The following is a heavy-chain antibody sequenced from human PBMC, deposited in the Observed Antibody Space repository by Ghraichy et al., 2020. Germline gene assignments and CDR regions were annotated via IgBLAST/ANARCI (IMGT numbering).Heavy chain of an antibody. CDR2: IWYDGSNK. CDR1: GFTFSSYG. D-gene: IGHD6-13*01. Sequence: GGSLRLSCAASGFTFSSYGMHWVRQAPGKGLEWVAVIWYDGSNKYYADSVKGRFTISRDNSKNTLYLQMNSLRAEDTAVYYCARDRIPYSSSLLYFDYWGQGTLVTVSS. V-gene: IGHV3-33*01. J-gene: IGHJ4*02. CDR3: ARDRIPYSSSLLYFDY.